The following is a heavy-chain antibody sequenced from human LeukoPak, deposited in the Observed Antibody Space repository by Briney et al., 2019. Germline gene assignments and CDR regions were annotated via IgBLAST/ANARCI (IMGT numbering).Heavy chain of an antibody. Sequence: GGSLRLSCAASGFTFSDYYMNWIRQAPGKGLEWVSYISTSGGYASYADSVKGRFTISRNNAKNSLYLQMNSLRAEDTAIYYCARGPVTTRAFDIWGQGTMVTVSS. CDR2: ISTSGGYA. D-gene: IGHD3-22*01. CDR3: ARGPVTTRAFDI. J-gene: IGHJ3*02. V-gene: IGHV3-11*03. CDR1: GFTFSDYY.